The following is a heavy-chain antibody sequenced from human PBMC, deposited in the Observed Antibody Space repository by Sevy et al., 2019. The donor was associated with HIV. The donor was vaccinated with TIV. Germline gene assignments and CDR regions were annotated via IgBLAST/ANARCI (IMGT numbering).Heavy chain of an antibody. D-gene: IGHD6-13*01. Sequence: GGSLRLSCAASGFTFSSYWMSWVRQAPGKGLEWVANIKQDGSEKYYVDSVKGRFTISRDNAKNSLYLQMNSLRAEDTAVYYCAGEGIAAAGTDWYFDLWGRGTLVTVSS. CDR3: AGEGIAAAGTDWYFDL. CDR2: IKQDGSEK. V-gene: IGHV3-7*03. J-gene: IGHJ2*01. CDR1: GFTFSSYW.